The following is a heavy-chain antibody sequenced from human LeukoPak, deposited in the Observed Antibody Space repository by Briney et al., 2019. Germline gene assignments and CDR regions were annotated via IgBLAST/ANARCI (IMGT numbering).Heavy chain of an antibody. J-gene: IGHJ5*02. D-gene: IGHD6-13*01. Sequence: SPTLSLTFAISGDSVSSNSAAWNWLRQSPSRGLEWLGRTYYRSKWYNDYAVSVKSRITINPDTSKNQFSLQLNSVTPEDTAVYYCARAAAHTSNWFDPWGQGTLVTVSS. CDR2: TYYRSKWYN. V-gene: IGHV6-1*01. CDR3: ARAAAHTSNWFDP. CDR1: GDSVSSNSAA.